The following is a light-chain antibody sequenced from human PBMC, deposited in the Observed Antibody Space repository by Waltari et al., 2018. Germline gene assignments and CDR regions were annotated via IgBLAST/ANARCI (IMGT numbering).Light chain of an antibody. CDR2: EVN. CDR3: TSYRSSSTPVV. J-gene: IGLJ2*01. Sequence: QSALTQPASVSGSPGQSITIPCPGTSDAVGAYHYFSWYQQHPGLAPKLNIYEVNNRPFGISSRFSGSKSGNTASLTISGLQADDESHYYCTSYRSSSTPVVFGGGTKLTVL. CDR1: SDAVGAYHY. V-gene: IGLV2-14*01.